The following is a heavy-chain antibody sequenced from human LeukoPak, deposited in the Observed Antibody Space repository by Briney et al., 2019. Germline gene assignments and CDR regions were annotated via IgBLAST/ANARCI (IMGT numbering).Heavy chain of an antibody. CDR2: ISYSGST. J-gene: IGHJ3*01. Sequence: PSETLSLTCTVSSGSISSSDYYWGWIRQPPGKGLEWIGSISYSGSTYYNPSLKSRVTISVDTSKDQFSLKLSSVTAADTAVYYCARQEYSSSWDRGFDLWGQGTMVTVPS. CDR1: SGSISSSDYY. V-gene: IGHV4-39*01. D-gene: IGHD6-13*01. CDR3: ARQEYSSSWDRGFDL.